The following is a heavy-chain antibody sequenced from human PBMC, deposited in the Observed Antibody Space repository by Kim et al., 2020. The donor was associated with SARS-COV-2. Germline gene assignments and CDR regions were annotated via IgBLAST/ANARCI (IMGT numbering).Heavy chain of an antibody. Sequence: SETLSLTCTVSGGSISSYYWSWIRQPPGKGLEWIGYIYYSGSTNYNPSLKSRVTISVDTSKNQFSLKLSSVTAADTAVYYCARRGRRSRSYYYYYYMDVWGKGTTVTVSS. J-gene: IGHJ6*03. CDR2: IYYSGST. V-gene: IGHV4-59*08. CDR1: GGSISSYY. D-gene: IGHD6-13*01. CDR3: ARRGRRSRSYYYYYYMDV.